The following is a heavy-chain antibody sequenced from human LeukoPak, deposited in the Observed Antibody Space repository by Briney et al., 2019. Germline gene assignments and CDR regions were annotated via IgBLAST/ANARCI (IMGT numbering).Heavy chain of an antibody. J-gene: IGHJ4*02. Sequence: SVKVSCKASGGTFSSYAISWVRQAPGQGLEWMGGIIPIFGTANYAQNFQGRVTITADKSTSTAYMELSSLRSEDTAVYYCARSGKRWLYNYRIYYFDYWGQGTLVTVSS. V-gene: IGHV1-69*06. CDR1: GGTFSSYA. CDR3: ARSGKRWLYNYRIYYFDY. D-gene: IGHD5-24*01. CDR2: IIPIFGTA.